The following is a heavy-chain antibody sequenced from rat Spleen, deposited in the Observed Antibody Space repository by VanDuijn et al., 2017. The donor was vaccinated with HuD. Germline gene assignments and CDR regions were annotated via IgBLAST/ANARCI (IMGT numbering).Heavy chain of an antibody. Sequence: EVQLVESDGGLVQPGRSLKLSCAASGFTFSDYYMAWVRQAPTKGLEWVATLSYDATAPYYRDSVKGRFTISRDNAKTTLYLQMDSLRSEDTATYYCARKPPPHTTGYFGYWGQGVMVTVSS. D-gene: IGHD3-1*01. J-gene: IGHJ2*01. CDR3: ARKPPPHTTGYFGY. V-gene: IGHV5-29*01. CDR1: GFTFSDYY. CDR2: LSYDATAP.